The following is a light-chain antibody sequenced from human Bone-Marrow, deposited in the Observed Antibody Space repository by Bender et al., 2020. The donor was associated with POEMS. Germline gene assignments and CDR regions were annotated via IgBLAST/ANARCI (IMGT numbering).Light chain of an antibody. Sequence: QSALTQPRSVSGSPGQSVTVSCTGTTSDVGDYNSVSWYQQHPGKAPKLMIYEGSKRPSGVSNRFSGSKSGNTASLTISGLQAEDEADYYCASFAGSNTYVFGTGTTVTVL. V-gene: IGLV2-11*01. J-gene: IGLJ1*01. CDR2: EGS. CDR1: TSDVGDYNS. CDR3: ASFAGSNTYV.